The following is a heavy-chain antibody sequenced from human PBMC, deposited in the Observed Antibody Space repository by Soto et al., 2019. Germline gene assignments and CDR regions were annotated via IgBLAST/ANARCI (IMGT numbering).Heavy chain of an antibody. J-gene: IGHJ4*02. V-gene: IGHV3-49*04. CDR2: IRSKAYGVTT. Sequence: GGLRVTRTASGFTFGDYSMSWVRQAPGKGLEWVGFIRSKAYGVTTEYAASVKGRFTISRDDSKSIAYLQMNSLKTEDTAVYYCTRRRPLFQIDYWGQGTLVTVSS. CDR3: TRRRPLFQIDY. D-gene: IGHD2-21*01. CDR1: GFTFGDYS.